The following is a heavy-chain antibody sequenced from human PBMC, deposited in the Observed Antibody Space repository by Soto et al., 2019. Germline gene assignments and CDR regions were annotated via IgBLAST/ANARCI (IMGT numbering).Heavy chain of an antibody. Sequence: QVQLVESGGGVVQPGRSLRLSCAASGFTFSSYGMHWVRQAPGKGLEWVAVIWYDGSNKYYADSVKGRFTISRDNSKNTLYLQMNSLRAEDTAVYYCARDSRLLPHHARTPYYYYYYGMDVWGQGTTVTVSS. J-gene: IGHJ6*02. V-gene: IGHV3-33*01. CDR3: ARDSRLLPHHARTPYYYYYYGMDV. CDR2: IWYDGSNK. CDR1: GFTFSSYG. D-gene: IGHD2-15*01.